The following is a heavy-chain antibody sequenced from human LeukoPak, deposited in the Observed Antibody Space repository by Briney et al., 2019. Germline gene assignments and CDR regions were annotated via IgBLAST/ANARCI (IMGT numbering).Heavy chain of an antibody. CDR2: IWFDGSNK. J-gene: IGHJ4*02. CDR3: ASSAGALIDC. D-gene: IGHD6-19*01. Sequence: GPLRLSCAASGFTFSNYDMHWVRQAPGKGLEWVAVIWFDGSNKFYADSVKGRFTISRDNSKNTLYLQMNSLRAEDTVVYYCASSAGALIDCWGQGTLVIVSS. CDR1: GFTFSNYD. V-gene: IGHV3-33*01.